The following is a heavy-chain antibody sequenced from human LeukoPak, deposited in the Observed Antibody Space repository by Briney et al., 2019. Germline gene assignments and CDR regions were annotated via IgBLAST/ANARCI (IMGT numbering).Heavy chain of an antibody. CDR1: GGSISGYY. CDR3: ARWTDCGGDCHILEY. D-gene: IGHD2-21*02. J-gene: IGHJ4*02. Sequence: PSETLSLTCSVSGGSISGYYWSWSRQAPGKGVEWIGNLFYKRGAWYKSSLKSRVTTSVDTSKNELSLTLASVTAADTAVYYCARWTDCGGDCHILEYWGQGILVTVSS. V-gene: IGHV4-59*01. CDR2: LFYKRGA.